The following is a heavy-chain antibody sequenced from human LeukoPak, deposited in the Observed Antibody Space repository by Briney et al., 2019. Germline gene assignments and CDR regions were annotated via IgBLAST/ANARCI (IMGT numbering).Heavy chain of an antibody. V-gene: IGHV4-59*08. D-gene: IGHD6-13*01. CDR3: ARLRVTSDRYSSSSHWFDP. CDR1: GGSISSYY. Sequence: SETLSLTCTVSGGSISSYYWSWIRQPPGKGLEWIGYINYSGSTNYNPSLKSRVTISVDTSKNQFSLKLSSVTAADTAVYYCARLRVTSDRYSSSSHWFDPWGQGTLVTVSS. J-gene: IGHJ5*02. CDR2: INYSGST.